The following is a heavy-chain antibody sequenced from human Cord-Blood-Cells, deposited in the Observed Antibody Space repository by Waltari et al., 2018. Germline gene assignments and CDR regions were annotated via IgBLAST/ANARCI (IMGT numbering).Heavy chain of an antibody. CDR1: GGSISSYY. V-gene: IGHV4-59*01. D-gene: IGHD6-13*01. Sequence: QVQLQESGPGLVKPSETLSLTCTVSGGSISSYYWSWIRQPPGKGLEWIGYIYYSGSTNYNPSLKSRVTISVDTSKNQFSLKLSSVTAADTAVYYCARDRSSSGIDYWGQGTLVTVSS. CDR2: IYYSGST. CDR3: ARDRSSSGIDY. J-gene: IGHJ4*02.